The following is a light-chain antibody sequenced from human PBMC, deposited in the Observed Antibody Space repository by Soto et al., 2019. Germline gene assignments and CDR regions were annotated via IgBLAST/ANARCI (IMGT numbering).Light chain of an antibody. CDR2: DVS. CDR3: NSFTSTTSTTPYV. J-gene: IGLJ1*01. V-gene: IGLV2-14*01. Sequence: QSVLTQPASVSGSPGQSITISCTGTSSDVGAYNYVSWYQQYPGKAPKLMIYDVSNRPSGVSDRFSGSKSGNTASLTISGLQAEDEADYYCNSFTSTTSTTPYVFGTGTKVTVL. CDR1: SSDVGAYNY.